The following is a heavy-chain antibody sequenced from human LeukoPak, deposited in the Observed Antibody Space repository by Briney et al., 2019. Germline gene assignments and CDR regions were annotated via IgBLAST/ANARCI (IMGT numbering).Heavy chain of an antibody. CDR3: ARLGELSSDDY. CDR1: GYTFTSYD. D-gene: IGHD3-16*02. Sequence: GASVKVSCKASGYTFTSYDISWVRQATGQGPEWMGWMNPNSGNTGYAQKFRGRVSITRNTSISTAYMELSSLVSEDTAVYYCARLGELSSDDYWGQGTLVTVSS. CDR2: MNPNSGNT. V-gene: IGHV1-8*03. J-gene: IGHJ4*02.